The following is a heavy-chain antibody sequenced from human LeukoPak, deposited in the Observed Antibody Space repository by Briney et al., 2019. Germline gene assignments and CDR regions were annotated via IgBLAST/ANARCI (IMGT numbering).Heavy chain of an antibody. J-gene: IGHJ4*02. CDR2: IKQDGSVE. CDR1: GFTFGSYW. CDR3: ARIGYSSSSFDF. D-gene: IGHD6-6*01. V-gene: IGHV3-7*05. Sequence: GGSLRLSCAPSGFTFGSYWMGWVRGAPGKGLVWVANIKQDGSVEYYVVSVKGRFTISRDKAKESLYLQMNSLRAEDTAVYYCARIGYSSSSFDFWGQGTLVTVSS.